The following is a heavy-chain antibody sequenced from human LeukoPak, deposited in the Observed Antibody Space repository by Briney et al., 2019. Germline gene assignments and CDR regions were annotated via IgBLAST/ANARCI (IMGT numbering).Heavy chain of an antibody. CDR3: ARTFSSSSRAFDI. CDR2: IIPIFGTA. V-gene: IGHV1-69*05. J-gene: IGHJ4*02. Sequence: ASVKVSCKASGGTFSSYAISWVRQAPGQGLEWMGGIIPIFGTANYAQKFQGRVTITTDGSTSTAYMELSSLRSEDTAVYYCARTFSSSSRAFDIWGQGTLVTVSS. D-gene: IGHD6-6*01. CDR1: GGTFSSYA.